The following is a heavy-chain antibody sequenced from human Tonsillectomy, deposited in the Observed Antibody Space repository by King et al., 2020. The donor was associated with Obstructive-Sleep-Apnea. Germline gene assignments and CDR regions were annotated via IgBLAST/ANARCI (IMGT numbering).Heavy chain of an antibody. D-gene: IGHD3-3*02. J-gene: IGHJ5*02. CDR3: ARVSGHTGQFWSGPPHNWFDP. V-gene: IGHV1-18*04. CDR2: ISAYNGNT. Sequence: QLVQSGAEVKKPGASVKVSCKASGYTFTSYGISWVRQAPGQGLEWMGWISAYNGNTNYAQKLQGRVTMTTDTSTSTAYMELRSLRSDDTAVYYCARVSGHTGQFWSGPPHNWFDPWGQGTLVTVSS. CDR1: GYTFTSYG.